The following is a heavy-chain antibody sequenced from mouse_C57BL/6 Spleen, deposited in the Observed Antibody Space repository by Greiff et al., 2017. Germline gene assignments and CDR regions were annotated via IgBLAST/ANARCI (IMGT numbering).Heavy chain of an antibody. J-gene: IGHJ4*01. Sequence: EVHLVESGGGLVKPGGSLKLSSAASGFTFSDYGMHWVRQAPEKGLEWVAYISSGSSTIYYADTVKGRFTISRDNAKNTLFLQMTSLRSEDTAMYYCASLYGPYYAMDYWGQGTSVTVSS. D-gene: IGHD1-1*01. CDR2: ISSGSSTI. CDR3: ASLYGPYYAMDY. CDR1: GFTFSDYG. V-gene: IGHV5-17*01.